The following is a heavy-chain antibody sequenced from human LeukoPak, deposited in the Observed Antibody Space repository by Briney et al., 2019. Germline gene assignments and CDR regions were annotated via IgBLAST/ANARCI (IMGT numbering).Heavy chain of an antibody. CDR3: ARTVVTDYYYGMDV. Sequence: ASVKVSCKASGGTFSSYAISWVRQAPGQGLEWMGGIIPIFGTANYAQKFQGRATITRDTSASTAYMELSSLRSEDTAVYYCARTVVTDYYYGMDVWGQGTTVTVSS. V-gene: IGHV1-69*05. CDR2: IIPIFGTA. CDR1: GGTFSSYA. J-gene: IGHJ6*02. D-gene: IGHD4-23*01.